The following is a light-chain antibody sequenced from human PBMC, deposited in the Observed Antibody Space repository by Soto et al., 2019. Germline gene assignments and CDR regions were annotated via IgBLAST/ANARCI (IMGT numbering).Light chain of an antibody. CDR2: GAS. Sequence: EIVMTQSPATLSVSPGERATLSCRASRNINRKLAWYQQKPGQAPRLLISGASTRATGIPARFSGSGSGTEFTLTISSLQSEDFADYFCQQYYDYPPLIFGGGTKVEIK. V-gene: IGKV3-15*01. CDR3: QQYYDYPPLI. J-gene: IGKJ4*01. CDR1: RNINRK.